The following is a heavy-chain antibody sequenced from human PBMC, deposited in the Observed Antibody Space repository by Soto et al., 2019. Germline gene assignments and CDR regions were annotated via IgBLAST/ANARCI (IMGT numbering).Heavy chain of an antibody. J-gene: IGHJ6*02. CDR1: GGSISSYY. Sequence: SETLSLTCTVSGGSISSYYWSWIRQPPGKGLEWIGYIYYSGSTNYNPSLKSRVTISVDTSKNQFSLKLSSVTAADTAVYYCARVSGRGAGQLEGGGEYYYGMDVWGQGTTVTVSS. D-gene: IGHD6-6*01. CDR3: ARVSGRGAGQLEGGGEYYYGMDV. V-gene: IGHV4-59*01. CDR2: IYYSGST.